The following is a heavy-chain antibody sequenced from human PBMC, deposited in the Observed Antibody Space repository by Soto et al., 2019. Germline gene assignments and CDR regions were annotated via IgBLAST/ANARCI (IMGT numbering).Heavy chain of an antibody. J-gene: IGHJ6*02. V-gene: IGHV1-18*01. Sequence: QVKLVQSGAEVKKPGASVKVSCKASGYTFTSYGISWVRQAPGQGLEWMGWISAYNGNTNYAQKLQGRVTMTTDTSTSTAYMELRSLRSDDTAVYYCARDLDDRWGGARYYYGMDVWGQGTTVTVSS. CDR3: ARDLDDRWGGARYYYGMDV. D-gene: IGHD3-10*01. CDR2: ISAYNGNT. CDR1: GYTFTSYG.